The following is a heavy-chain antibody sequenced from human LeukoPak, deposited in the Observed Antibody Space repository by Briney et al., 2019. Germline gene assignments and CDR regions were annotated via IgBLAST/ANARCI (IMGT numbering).Heavy chain of an antibody. J-gene: IGHJ5*02. Sequence: GGSWRLSCAALGFTFSSYSMTWARQAPGKGLEWFSSVSTSSIYIYYADSLKGRFTISRDNAKNSLYLQMNSLRAEDTAVYYCARGGFTLWGNWFDPWGQGTLVTVSS. CDR3: ARGGFTLWGNWFDP. CDR2: VSTSSIYI. V-gene: IGHV3-21*01. CDR1: GFTFSSYS. D-gene: IGHD3-10*01.